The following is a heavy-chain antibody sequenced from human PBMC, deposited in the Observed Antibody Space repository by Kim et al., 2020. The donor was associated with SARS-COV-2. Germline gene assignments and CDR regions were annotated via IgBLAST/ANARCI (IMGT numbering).Heavy chain of an antibody. V-gene: IGHV3-23*01. CDR2: INYSGGDT. Sequence: GGSLRLSCEASGFVFSRHGMTWVRQAPGRGLEWVSTINYSGGDTHYRDSVRGRFTITRDNSRSTVYLQMNSLRVDDTALYYCTAWLEEQCDNWAPGTLVTVSS. CDR1: GFVFSRHG. CDR3: TAWLEEQCDN. D-gene: IGHD3-22*01. J-gene: IGHJ4*02.